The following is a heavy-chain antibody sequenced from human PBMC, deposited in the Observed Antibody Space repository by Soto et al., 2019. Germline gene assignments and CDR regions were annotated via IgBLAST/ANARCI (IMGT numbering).Heavy chain of an antibody. Sequence: GGSLRLSCAASGFTFSSYGMHWVRQAPGKGLEWVAVISYDGSNKYYADSVKGRFTISRDNSKNTLYLQMNSLRAEDTAVYYCAKDGEHYDYVWGSYLPYYFDYWGQGTLVTV. CDR1: GFTFSSYG. V-gene: IGHV3-30*18. CDR2: ISYDGSNK. D-gene: IGHD3-16*01. CDR3: AKDGEHYDYVWGSYLPYYFDY. J-gene: IGHJ4*02.